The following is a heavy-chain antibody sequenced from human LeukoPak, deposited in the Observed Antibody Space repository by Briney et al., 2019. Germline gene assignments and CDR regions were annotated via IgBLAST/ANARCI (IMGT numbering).Heavy chain of an antibody. J-gene: IGHJ4*02. CDR3: ARGRTSPEY. V-gene: IGHV3-30-3*01. D-gene: IGHD2-2*01. CDR1: GFTFSSYA. CDR2: ISYDGSNK. Sequence: PGGSLRLSCAASGFTFSSYAMHWVRQAPGKGLEWVAVISYDGSNKYYAGSVKGRFTISRDNSKNTLYLQMNSLRAEDTAVYYCARGRTSPEYWGQGTLVTVSS.